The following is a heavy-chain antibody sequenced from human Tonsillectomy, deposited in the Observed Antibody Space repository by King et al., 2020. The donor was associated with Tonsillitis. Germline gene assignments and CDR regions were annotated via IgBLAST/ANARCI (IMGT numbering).Heavy chain of an antibody. CDR1: GFTVSSNY. Sequence: VQLVESGGGLIQPGGSLRLSCVASGFTVSSNYMSWVRQAPGKGLEWVSVIYSGGSTYYTDSVKGRFTISRDNSKNTLYLQINSLRAEDTAVYYCARDVAAAGFLWDWGQGTLVTVSS. CDR2: IYSGGST. CDR3: ARDVAAAGFLWD. D-gene: IGHD6-13*01. V-gene: IGHV3-53*01. J-gene: IGHJ4*02.